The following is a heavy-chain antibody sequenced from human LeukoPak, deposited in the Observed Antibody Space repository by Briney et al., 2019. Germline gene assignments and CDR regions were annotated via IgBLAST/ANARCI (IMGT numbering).Heavy chain of an antibody. CDR3: ARGDRGTAAGNNWFNP. V-gene: IGHV3-30-3*01. Sequence: PGGSPRLSCVASGFTFSSDAMHWVRQTPGKGLEWVAVISYDGNEKYQVDSVKGRFTISRDNSKNTLYLQMNSLRVEDTAVYYCARGDRGTAAGNNWFNPWGQGTLVTVSS. D-gene: IGHD6-13*01. J-gene: IGHJ5*02. CDR2: ISYDGNEK. CDR1: GFTFSSDA.